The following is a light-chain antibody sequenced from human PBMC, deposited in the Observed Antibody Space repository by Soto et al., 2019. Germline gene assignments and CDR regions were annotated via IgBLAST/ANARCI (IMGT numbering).Light chain of an antibody. CDR1: QTVRNNY. J-gene: IGKJ4*01. CDR3: QQVSSYPLT. Sequence: EFVLTQSPGTLSLSPGERATLSCRASQTVRNNYLAWSQQKPGQAPRLLIYDASSRATGIPDRFSGGGSGTDFTLTISRLEPEDFAVYYCQQVSSYPLTFGGGTKVEIK. V-gene: IGKV3-20*01. CDR2: DAS.